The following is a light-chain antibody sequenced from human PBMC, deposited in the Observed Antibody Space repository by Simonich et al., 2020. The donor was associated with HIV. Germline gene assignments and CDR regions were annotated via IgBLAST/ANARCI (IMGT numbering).Light chain of an antibody. CDR1: RSVLYRSNNKNY. J-gene: IGKJ1*01. CDR2: WAS. V-gene: IGKV4-1*01. Sequence: DIVMTQSPDSLAVSLGERATVNCRSSRSVLYRSNNKNYLAWYQQKPGQPPKLLIYWASTRESGGPDRCSASGSGTDFTLTISSLQAEDVAIYYCQQYYSTPPTFGQGTKVEIK. CDR3: QQYYSTPPT.